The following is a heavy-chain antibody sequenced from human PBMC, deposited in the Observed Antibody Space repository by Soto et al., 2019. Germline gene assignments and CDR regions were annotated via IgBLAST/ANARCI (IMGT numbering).Heavy chain of an antibody. CDR1: AGTFNNYA. CDR3: ARAGGRAYYYYGMGG. Sequence: QEQLVQSGPEVKKPGSSVTVSCKASAGTFNNYAICWVRQAPGQGLEWMGGTIPLFSTSSYAQKFQGRVTITADKSASTVYMEMRNLNAEYTALYYCARAGGRAYYYYGMGGCGQGTMVTAS. V-gene: IGHV1-69*06. D-gene: IGHD2-15*01. J-gene: IGHJ6*02. CDR2: TIPLFSTS.